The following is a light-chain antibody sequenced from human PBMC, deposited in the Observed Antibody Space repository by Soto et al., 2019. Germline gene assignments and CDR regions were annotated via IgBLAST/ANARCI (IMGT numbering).Light chain of an antibody. Sequence: DIQMTQSPSSLSASVGDRVTITCQASQDISNYLNWYQQKPGKAPKLLIYDASHLETGVPSRFSGSGSGTDFTFTISNLQPGDIATYYYQQYANLPGTFGQGTRLEIK. V-gene: IGKV1-33*01. J-gene: IGKJ5*01. CDR2: DAS. CDR1: QDISNY. CDR3: QQYANLPGT.